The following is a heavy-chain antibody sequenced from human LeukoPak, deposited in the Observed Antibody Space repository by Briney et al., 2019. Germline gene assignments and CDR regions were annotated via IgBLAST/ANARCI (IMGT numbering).Heavy chain of an antibody. CDR3: ARGPQLWVSGYFDY. Sequence: ASVKVSCKASGYTFTGYYMHWVRQAPGQGLEWMGWTNPNSGGTNYAQKFQGWVTMTRDTSISTAYMELSRLRSDDTAVYYCARGPQLWVSGYFDYWGQGTLVTVSS. J-gene: IGHJ4*02. D-gene: IGHD5-18*01. CDR1: GYTFTGYY. CDR2: TNPNSGGT. V-gene: IGHV1-2*04.